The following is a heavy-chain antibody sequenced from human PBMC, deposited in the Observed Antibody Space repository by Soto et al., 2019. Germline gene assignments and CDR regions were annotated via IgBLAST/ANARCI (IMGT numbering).Heavy chain of an antibody. CDR3: ARDNWNSY. D-gene: IGHD1-1*01. Sequence: EVQLVESGGGLVQPGGSLRLSCAASGFTFSNYWMHWVRQGPGKGLVWVARVKSDGSSTCYADSVKGRFTISRDNAKNTLYLQMNSLRVEDTAVYYCARDNWNSYWGQGTLVTVSS. CDR1: GFTFSNYW. CDR2: VKSDGSST. V-gene: IGHV3-74*01. J-gene: IGHJ4*02.